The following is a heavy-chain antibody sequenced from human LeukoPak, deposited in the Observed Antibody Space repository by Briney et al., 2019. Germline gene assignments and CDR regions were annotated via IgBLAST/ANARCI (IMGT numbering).Heavy chain of an antibody. CDR1: GFTFSNFW. D-gene: IGHD5-24*01. CDR2: INSDGSST. CDR3: AREWLGPYYMDV. J-gene: IGHJ6*03. V-gene: IGHV3-74*01. Sequence: GGSLRLSCAASGFTFSNFWMHWVRQTPGKGLVWVSRINSDGSSTIYADSVRGRFTISRDNAKNTFYVQMGSLRAEDTAVYYCAREWLGPYYMDVWGKGTTVTVSS.